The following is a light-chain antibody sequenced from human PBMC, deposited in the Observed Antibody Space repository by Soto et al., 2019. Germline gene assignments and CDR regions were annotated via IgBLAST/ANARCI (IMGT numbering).Light chain of an antibody. CDR2: EVT. J-gene: IGLJ1*01. CDR1: SSDVGLYNH. CDR3: TSYTSSSTYV. V-gene: IGLV2-14*01. Sequence: QSALTQPASVSGSPGQSITISCTGTSSDVGLYNHVSWYQHHPGKAPKLLIYEVTTRPSGVSSRFSGSKSGNTASLTVSGLQAEDEADYYCTSYTSSSTYVFGTGTQLTVL.